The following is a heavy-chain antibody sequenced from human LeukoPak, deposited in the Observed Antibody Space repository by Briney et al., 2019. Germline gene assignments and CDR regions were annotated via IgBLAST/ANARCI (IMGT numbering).Heavy chain of an antibody. CDR3: ASQTKYYYGSGSYWTAFDI. Sequence: PGGSPRLSCAASGFTFDDHAMHWVRQAPGKGLEWVSLIGNDGSTKYADSVKGRFTISRGSSKNSLYLEMHSLRTEDTALYYCASQTKYYYGSGSYWTAFDIWGQGTMVTVSS. D-gene: IGHD3-10*01. J-gene: IGHJ3*02. CDR2: IGNDGST. V-gene: IGHV3-43*02. CDR1: GFTFDDHA.